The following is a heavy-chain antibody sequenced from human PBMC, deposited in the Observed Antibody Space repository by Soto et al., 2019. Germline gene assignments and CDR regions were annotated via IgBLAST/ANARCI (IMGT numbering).Heavy chain of an antibody. CDR3: ARDRFDTNIYYYGMDV. CDR1: GFTFSSYG. Sequence: GALRLSCAASGFTFSSYGMHWVRQAPGKGLEWVAVIWYDGSNKYYADSVKGRFTISRDNSKNTLYLQLNSLRAEDTAVYYCARDRFDTNIYYYGMDVWGQGTTVTVSS. J-gene: IGHJ6*02. D-gene: IGHD3-10*01. CDR2: IWYDGSNK. V-gene: IGHV3-33*01.